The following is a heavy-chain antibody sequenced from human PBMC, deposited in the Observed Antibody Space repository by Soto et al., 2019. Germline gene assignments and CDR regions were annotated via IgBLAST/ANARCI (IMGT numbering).Heavy chain of an antibody. CDR3: TTDQPTSGSGSYYKDYGMDV. J-gene: IGHJ6*02. CDR1: GFTFSNAW. CDR2: IKSKTDGGTT. V-gene: IGHV3-15*07. D-gene: IGHD3-10*01. Sequence: PGGSLRLSCAASGFTFSNAWMNWVRQAPGKGLEWVGRIKSKTDGGTTDYAAPVKGRFTISRDDSKNTLYLQMNSLKTEDTAVYYCTTDQPTSGSGSYYKDYGMDVWGQGTTVTVSS.